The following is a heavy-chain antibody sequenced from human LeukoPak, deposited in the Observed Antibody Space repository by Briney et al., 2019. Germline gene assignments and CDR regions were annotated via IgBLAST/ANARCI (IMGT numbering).Heavy chain of an antibody. D-gene: IGHD2-2*01. CDR1: GFTFSTHA. CDR3: ARVGGHCTSTSCPPPDY. J-gene: IGHJ4*02. CDR2: ISYDGSNK. Sequence: PGGSLRLSCAASGFTFSTHAMHWVRQAPGKGLEWVAVISYDGSNKYYADSVKGRFTISRDNAKSSVFLQMNSLRAEDTTVYYCARVGGHCTSTSCPPPDYWGQGTLVTVSS. V-gene: IGHV3-30-3*01.